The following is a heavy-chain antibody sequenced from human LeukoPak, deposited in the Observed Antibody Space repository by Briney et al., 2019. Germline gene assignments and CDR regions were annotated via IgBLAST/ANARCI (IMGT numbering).Heavy chain of an antibody. CDR2: INHSGST. CDR1: GGSFSGYY. CDR3: ARLRDNWKAYYYYYMDV. V-gene: IGHV4-34*01. Sequence: SETLSLTCAVYGGSFSGYYWSWIRQPPGKGLEWIGEINHSGSTNYNPSLKSRVTISVDTSKNQFSLKLSSVTAADTAVYYCARLRDNWKAYYYYYMDVWAKGPRSPSP. J-gene: IGHJ6*03. D-gene: IGHD1-20*01.